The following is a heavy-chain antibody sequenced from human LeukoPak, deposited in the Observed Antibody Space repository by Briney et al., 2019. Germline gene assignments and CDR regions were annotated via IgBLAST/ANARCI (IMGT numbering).Heavy chain of an antibody. V-gene: IGHV1-2*02. CDR2: ISPNSGGT. D-gene: IGHD1-26*01. J-gene: IGHJ4*02. CDR1: GYTFIDYY. Sequence: VASVKVPCKASGYTFIDYYMHWVRRAPGQGLEWIGWISPNSGGTKYVQKFQGRVTMTRDTSITTVYMELSGLSFDDTAVYYCARGGGRYSVDYWGQGTLVIVSS. CDR3: ARGGGRYSVDY.